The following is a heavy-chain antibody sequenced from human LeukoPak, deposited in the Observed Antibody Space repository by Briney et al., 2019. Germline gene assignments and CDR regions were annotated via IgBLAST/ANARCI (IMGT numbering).Heavy chain of an antibody. Sequence: PGGSLRLSCAASGFTFSSYALNWVRQAPGKGLEWVSAISGSGGSTYYADSVKGRFTISRDNSKNTLFLEMNCLRAEDTAVYYCAKDTTWIQLWLNWGQGTLVTVSS. V-gene: IGHV3-23*01. CDR1: GFTFSSYA. CDR3: AKDTTWIQLWLN. CDR2: ISGSGGST. J-gene: IGHJ4*02. D-gene: IGHD5-18*01.